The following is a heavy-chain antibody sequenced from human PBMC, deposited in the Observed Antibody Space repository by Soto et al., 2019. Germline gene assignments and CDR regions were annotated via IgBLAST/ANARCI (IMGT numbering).Heavy chain of an antibody. CDR2: ISYDGSNK. Sequence: GGSLRLSCAASGFTFSSYGMHWVRQAPGKGLEWVAVISYDGSNKYYADSVKGRFTISRDNSKNTLYLQMNSLRAEDTAVYYCAKEAVAGTGFDYWGQGTLVTVSS. J-gene: IGHJ4*02. D-gene: IGHD6-19*01. CDR3: AKEAVAGTGFDY. CDR1: GFTFSSYG. V-gene: IGHV3-30*18.